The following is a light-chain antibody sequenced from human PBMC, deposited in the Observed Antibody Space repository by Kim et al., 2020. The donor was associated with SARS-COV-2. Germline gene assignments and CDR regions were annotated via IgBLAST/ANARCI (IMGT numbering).Light chain of an antibody. CDR2: DVS. CDR1: SSDVGGYNY. Sequence: QSALPQPASVSGSPGQSITISCTGTSSDVGGYNYVSWYQQHPGKAPKLMIYDVSKRHSGVSNRFSGSKSGNTASLTISGLQAEDEADYYCSSYTSSSTFPYVFGTGTKVTVL. CDR3: SSYTSSSTFPYV. J-gene: IGLJ1*01. V-gene: IGLV2-14*01.